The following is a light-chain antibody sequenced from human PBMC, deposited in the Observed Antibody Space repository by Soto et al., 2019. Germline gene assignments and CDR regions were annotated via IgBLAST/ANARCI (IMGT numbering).Light chain of an antibody. CDR1: QSLSRSS. CDR2: GAS. V-gene: IGKV3D-20*02. Sequence: EIVLTQSPGTLSLSPGDRATLSCRASQSLSRSSLAWYQQKPGRAPRLLIYGASSRATGIPDRFSGSGSGTDFTLTISSLQSEDFAVYYCQQRSNWPSITFGQGTRLEIK. CDR3: QQRSNWPSIT. J-gene: IGKJ5*01.